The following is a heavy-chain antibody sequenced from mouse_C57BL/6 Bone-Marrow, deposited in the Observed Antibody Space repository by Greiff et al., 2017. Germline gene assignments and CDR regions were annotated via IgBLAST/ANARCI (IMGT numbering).Heavy chain of an antibody. Sequence: EVKLHESGGDLVKPGGSLKLSCAASGFTFSSYGMSWVRQTPDKRLEWVATISSGGSYTYYPDSVKGRFTISRDNAKNTLYLQMSSLKSEDTAMYYCARRFYFDYWGQGTTLTVSS. V-gene: IGHV5-6*02. CDR2: ISSGGSYT. CDR3: ARRFYFDY. CDR1: GFTFSSYG. J-gene: IGHJ2*01.